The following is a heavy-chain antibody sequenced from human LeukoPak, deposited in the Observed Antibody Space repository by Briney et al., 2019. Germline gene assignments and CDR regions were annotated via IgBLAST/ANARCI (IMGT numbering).Heavy chain of an antibody. CDR3: ARATVTTIGDYFDY. V-gene: IGHV4-61*02. CDR2: IYTSGST. Sequence: SQTLSLTCTVSGGSISSGSYYWSWIRQPAGKGLEWIGRIYTSGSTNYNPSLKSRLTISVDTSKNQFSQKLSSVTAADTAVYYCARATVTTIGDYFDYWGQGTLVTVSS. CDR1: GGSISSGSYY. D-gene: IGHD4-11*01. J-gene: IGHJ4*02.